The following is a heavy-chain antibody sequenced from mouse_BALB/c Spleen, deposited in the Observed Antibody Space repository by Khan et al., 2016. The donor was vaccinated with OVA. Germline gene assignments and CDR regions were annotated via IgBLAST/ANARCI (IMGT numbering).Heavy chain of an antibody. V-gene: IGHV3-2*02. D-gene: IGHD1-2*01. CDR3: ARTARIKY. CDR1: CYSITNGYG. J-gene: IGHJ2*01. CDR2: ISYRAIT. Sequence: VQLVESGPGLMKPSQSLSPTCTITCYSITNGYGWNWIRHFPENKLEWLNYISYRAITLYTPPLKSRIPIIQNPSKKQFFPQLNSLTTENTATYDCARTARIKYWGQGTTLTVSS.